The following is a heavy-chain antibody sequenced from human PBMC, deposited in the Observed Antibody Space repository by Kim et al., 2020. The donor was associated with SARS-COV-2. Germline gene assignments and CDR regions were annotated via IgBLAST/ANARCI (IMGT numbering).Heavy chain of an antibody. CDR3: AKDRRPQEGDLLVSTQKRFLPPHSFFDVDV. CDR2: ISFDATAI. J-gene: IGHJ6*02. Sequence: GGSLRLSCAASRFSFTNYDMHWVRQAPGKGLEWVAIISFDATAIYYADSVRGRFTISRDNSKNTLYLQMNSLRPEDAAIYYCAKDRRPQEGDLLVSTQKRFLPPHSFFDVDVGGQGPTVTVS. V-gene: IGHV3-30*18. D-gene: IGHD2-15*01. CDR1: RFSFTNYD.